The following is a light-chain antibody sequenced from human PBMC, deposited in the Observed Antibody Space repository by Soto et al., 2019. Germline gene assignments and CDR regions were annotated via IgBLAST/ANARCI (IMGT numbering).Light chain of an antibody. Sequence: QFALTQPASVSGSPGQSITISCTGTRTDVGSYDLVSWYQQLPGKVPKLVIYEVTKRPSGVSNRFSGSKSGNTASLTISGLQAEDEADYYCCSYAGTSSFVLFGGGTKVTVL. CDR2: EVT. J-gene: IGLJ2*01. CDR1: RTDVGSYDL. CDR3: CSYAGTSSFVL. V-gene: IGLV2-23*02.